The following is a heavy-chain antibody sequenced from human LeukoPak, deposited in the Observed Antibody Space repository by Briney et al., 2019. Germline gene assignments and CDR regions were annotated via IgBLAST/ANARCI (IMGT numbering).Heavy chain of an antibody. Sequence: GGSLRLSCAASGFSFSGYAMHWVRQAPGKGLEWVAVISYDGSNKYYADSVKGRFTISRDNSKNTLYLQMNSLRAEDTAVYYCARTDDSGYSSSWVRPLDYWGQGTLVTVSS. CDR3: ARTDDSGYSSSWVRPLDY. J-gene: IGHJ4*02. V-gene: IGHV3-30-3*01. CDR1: GFSFSGYA. CDR2: ISYDGSNK. D-gene: IGHD6-13*01.